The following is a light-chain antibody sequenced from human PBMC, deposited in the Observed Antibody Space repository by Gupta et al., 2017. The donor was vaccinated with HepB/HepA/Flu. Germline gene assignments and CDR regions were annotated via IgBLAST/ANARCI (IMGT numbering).Light chain of an antibody. CDR3: QQSDTTPYT. Sequence: DIQMTQSPSSLAASVGDRVTITCRASQGISSSLSWYQQKPGTAPKLLIYCAFSLQSGVPSRFSGSGSGTDFTLTITRLQPEDSATYSCQQSDTTPYTFGQGTQLEIK. CDR2: CAF. CDR1: QGISSS. V-gene: IGKV1-39*01. J-gene: IGKJ2*01.